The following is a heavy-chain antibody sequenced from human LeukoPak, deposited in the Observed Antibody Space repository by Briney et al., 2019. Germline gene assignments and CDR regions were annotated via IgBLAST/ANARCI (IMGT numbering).Heavy chain of an antibody. J-gene: IGHJ6*03. Sequence: GGSLRLSCAASGFTFRSYWMSWVRQAPGKGLEWVANIKQDGSEKYYVDSVKGRFTISRDNAKNSLYLQMNSLRAEDTAVYYCARVYGSGSYYRYYYYMDVWGKGTTVTISS. CDR1: GFTFRSYW. D-gene: IGHD3-10*01. CDR2: IKQDGSEK. CDR3: ARVYGSGSYYRYYYYMDV. V-gene: IGHV3-7*03.